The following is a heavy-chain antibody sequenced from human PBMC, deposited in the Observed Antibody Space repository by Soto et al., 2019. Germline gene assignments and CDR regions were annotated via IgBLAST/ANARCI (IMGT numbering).Heavy chain of an antibody. J-gene: IGHJ4*02. D-gene: IGHD4-17*01. V-gene: IGHV4-59*01. CDR3: ARTLYGDNVDY. CDR2: ISYTGST. CDR1: GGSIRVYA. Sequence: HSGSLALTCTASGGSIRVYAGSWIRQPPGKGLEYIGYISYTGSTNYNPSLKSRVTISLDTSKNQFSLKLTSVTAADTAVYYCARTLYGDNVDYWGQGTLVTVSS.